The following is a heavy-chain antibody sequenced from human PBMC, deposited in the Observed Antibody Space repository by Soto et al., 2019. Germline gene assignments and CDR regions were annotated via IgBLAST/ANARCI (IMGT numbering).Heavy chain of an antibody. D-gene: IGHD3-10*01. J-gene: IGHJ4*02. CDR2: INHSGST. CDR3: ARAVVVRGVISCYFDY. CDR1: GGSFRGYY. V-gene: IGHV4-34*01. Sequence: SETLSLTCAVYGGSFRGYYGSWIRQPPGKGLEWIGEINHSGSTNYNPSLKSRVTISVDTSKNQFSLKLSSVTAADTAVYYCARAVVVRGVISCYFDYWGQGTLVTVSS.